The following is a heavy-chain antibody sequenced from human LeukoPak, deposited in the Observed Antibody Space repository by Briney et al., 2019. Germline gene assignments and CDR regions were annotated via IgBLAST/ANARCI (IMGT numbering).Heavy chain of an antibody. CDR3: AKDLITMIVVDVFDY. D-gene: IGHD3-22*01. V-gene: IGHV3-23*01. CDR2: ISGSGGST. CDR1: GFTFSSYA. Sequence: GGSLRLSCAASGFTFSSYAMSWDRQAPGKGLEWVSAISGSGGSTYYADSVKGRFTISRDNSKNTLYLQMNSRRAEDTAVYYCAKDLITMIVVDVFDYWGQGTLVTVSS. J-gene: IGHJ4*02.